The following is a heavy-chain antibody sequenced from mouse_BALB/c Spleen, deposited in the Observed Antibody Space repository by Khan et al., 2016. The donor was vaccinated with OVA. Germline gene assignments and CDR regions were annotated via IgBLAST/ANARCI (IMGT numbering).Heavy chain of an antibody. CDR3: ARRGLFCIFVY. D-gene: IGHD1-1*02. V-gene: IGHV1-7*01. J-gene: IGHJ3*01. Sequence: QIQLVQSGAELAKPGASVKMSCKASGYTFTSYWMHWIKQRPGQGLDWIGYIDPGTGYTEYNQNFKDKATLTTDESSSTAYIQLSSLTSEDSAVYYCARRGLFCIFVYWGQGSLVTVSA. CDR2: IDPGTGYT. CDR1: GYTFTSYW.